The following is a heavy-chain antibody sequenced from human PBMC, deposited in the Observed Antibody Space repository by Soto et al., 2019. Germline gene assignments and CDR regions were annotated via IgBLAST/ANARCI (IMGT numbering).Heavy chain of an antibody. CDR3: TTGSKYCSSTRCRN. V-gene: IGHV3-15*07. D-gene: IGHD2-2*01. J-gene: IGHJ4*02. Sequence: EVQLVESGGGLVKPGGSLRLSCAASGFTFSNAWMNWVRQAPGKGLEWVGRIKSKTDGGTTDYAAPVKGRFTISRDDSKNTLYLQMNSLKTEDTAVYYCTTGSKYCSSTRCRNWGQGTLVTVSS. CDR1: GFTFSNAW. CDR2: IKSKTDGGTT.